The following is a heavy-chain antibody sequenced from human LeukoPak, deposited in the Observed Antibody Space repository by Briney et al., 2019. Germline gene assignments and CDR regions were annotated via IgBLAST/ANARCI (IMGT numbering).Heavy chain of an antibody. Sequence: ASVKVSCKASGYTFTGYYMHWVRQAPGQGLEWMGWINPNSGGTNYAQKFQGRVTMTRDTSISTAYMELSRLRSDDTAVYYCARGLNGILTGYYLSPWGQGTLVTVSS. D-gene: IGHD3-9*01. CDR3: ARGLNGILTGYYLSP. J-gene: IGHJ5*02. V-gene: IGHV1-2*02. CDR1: GYTFTGYY. CDR2: INPNSGGT.